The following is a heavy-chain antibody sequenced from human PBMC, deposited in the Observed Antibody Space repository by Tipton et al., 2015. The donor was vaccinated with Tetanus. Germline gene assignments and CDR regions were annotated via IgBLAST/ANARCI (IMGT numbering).Heavy chain of an antibody. Sequence: GLVKPSETLSLTCIVSGGSISTYYWSWIRQRPGRGLEWVGYVHYTGKDNYNPSLRSRVTLSVDTSKNQFSLQMSSVTAADTAVYYCARTSGYLYSSYWGQGTLVTVSS. D-gene: IGHD3-3*01. J-gene: IGHJ1*01. CDR3: ARTSGYLYSSY. CDR2: VHYTGKD. CDR1: GGSISTYY. V-gene: IGHV4-59*13.